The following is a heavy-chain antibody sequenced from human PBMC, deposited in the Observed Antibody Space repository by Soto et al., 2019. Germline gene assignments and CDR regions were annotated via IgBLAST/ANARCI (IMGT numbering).Heavy chain of an antibody. J-gene: IGHJ6*02. CDR2: IDPSDSYT. CDR3: ARPGTAMVTFDYYGMDV. CDR1: GYSFTSYW. V-gene: IGHV5-10-1*01. Sequence: PGESLKISCKGSGYSFTSYWMSWVRQMPGKGLEWMGRIDPSDSYTNYSPSFQGHVTISADKSISTAYLQWSSLKASDNAMYYCARPGTAMVTFDYYGMDVWGQGTTVTVS. D-gene: IGHD5-18*01.